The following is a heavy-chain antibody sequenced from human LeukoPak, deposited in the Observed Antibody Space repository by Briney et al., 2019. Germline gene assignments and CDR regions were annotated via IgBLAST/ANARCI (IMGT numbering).Heavy chain of an antibody. CDR2: MYHGGRT. CDR3: ACSWSNDAFDI. D-gene: IGHD2-15*01. J-gene: IGHJ3*02. Sequence: SGTLSLTCDVSGGSISSSNWWIWVRQSPGKGLEWIGEMYHGGRTSYHPSLKSRVTISVDKSKNQFSLKLTSAIAADTAVYYCACSWSNDAFDIWGQGTMVTVSS. CDR1: GGSISSSNW. V-gene: IGHV4-4*02.